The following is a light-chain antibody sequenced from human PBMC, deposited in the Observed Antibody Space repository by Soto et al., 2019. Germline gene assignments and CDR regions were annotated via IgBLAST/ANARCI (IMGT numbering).Light chain of an antibody. Sequence: EIVLTQSPATLSLSPGERATLSCRASQSVSSYLAWYQQKPGQAPRLLIYDASNRATGIPARFSGSGSGTDFTLTISSREPEDVAFYYCQQRSNWPVTFGQGTRLEIK. CDR2: DAS. J-gene: IGKJ5*01. CDR1: QSVSSY. CDR3: QQRSNWPVT. V-gene: IGKV3-11*01.